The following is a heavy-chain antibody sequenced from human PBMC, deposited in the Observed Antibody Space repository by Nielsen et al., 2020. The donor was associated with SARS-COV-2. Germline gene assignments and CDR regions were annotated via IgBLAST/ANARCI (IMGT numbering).Heavy chain of an antibody. CDR1: GFTFSSYG. Sequence: GGSLRLSCAASGFTFSSYGMHWVRQAPGKGLEWVAVIWYDGSNKYYADSVKGRFTISRDNSKNTLYLQMNSLRAEDTAVYYCAREGPYYDFWSGYYSVPDYWGQGTLVTFSS. CDR3: AREGPYYDFWSGYYSVPDY. D-gene: IGHD3-3*01. J-gene: IGHJ4*02. V-gene: IGHV3-33*01. CDR2: IWYDGSNK.